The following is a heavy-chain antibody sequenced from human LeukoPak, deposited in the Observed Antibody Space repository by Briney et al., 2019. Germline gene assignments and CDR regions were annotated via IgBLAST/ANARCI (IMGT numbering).Heavy chain of an antibody. CDR2: IYTSGST. D-gene: IGHD3-22*01. J-gene: IGHJ2*01. Sequence: SETLSLTCTVSGGSISSYYWSWIRQPAGKGLEWIGRIYTSGSTNYNPSLKSRVTMSVGTSKNQFSLKLSSVTAADTAVYYCAREYYDSSGYKYWYFDLWGRGTLVTVSS. CDR3: AREYYDSSGYKYWYFDL. CDR1: GGSISSYY. V-gene: IGHV4-4*07.